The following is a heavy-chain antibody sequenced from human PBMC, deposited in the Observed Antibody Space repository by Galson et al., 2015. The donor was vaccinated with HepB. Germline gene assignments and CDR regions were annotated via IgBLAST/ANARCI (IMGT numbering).Heavy chain of an antibody. V-gene: IGHV3-64*01. CDR3: ARDALRYFDL. CDR2: ISSNGGST. J-gene: IGHJ2*01. D-gene: IGHD3-16*02. CDR1: GFTFSSYA. Sequence: SLRLSYAASGFTFSSYAMHWVRQAPGKGLEYVSAISSNGGSTYYANSVKGRFTISRDNSKNTLYLQMGSLRAEDMAVYYCARDALRYFDLWGRGTLVTVSS.